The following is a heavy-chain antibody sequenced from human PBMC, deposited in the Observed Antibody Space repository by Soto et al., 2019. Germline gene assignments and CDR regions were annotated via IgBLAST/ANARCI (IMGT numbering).Heavy chain of an antibody. CDR2: INPNSGGT. V-gene: IGHV1-2*02. CDR1: GYTFTGYY. J-gene: IGHJ5*02. CDR3: ARDLGGCSAGSCRHNWFDP. Sequence: ASVKVSCKASGYTFTGYYMHWARQAPGQGLEWMGWINPNSGGTNYAQKFQGRVTITADESTSTAYMEPSSLRSEDTAVYYCARDLGGCSAGSCRHNWFDPWGQG. D-gene: IGHD2-15*01.